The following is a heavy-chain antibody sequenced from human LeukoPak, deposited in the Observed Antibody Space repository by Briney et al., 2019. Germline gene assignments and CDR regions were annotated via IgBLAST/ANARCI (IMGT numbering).Heavy chain of an antibody. Sequence: GRSRRRSCAASGFRVSSYCMHWVRQASGKGLELGGVLSSDGSNKYCADSVKGRFTISRDNSKNTLYLQMNSLRAEDTAVYYCARGPRIAAAGTGAFDIWGQGTMVTVSS. CDR2: LSSDGSNK. D-gene: IGHD6-13*01. CDR1: GFRVSSYC. J-gene: IGHJ3*02. CDR3: ARGPRIAAAGTGAFDI. V-gene: IGHV3-33*05.